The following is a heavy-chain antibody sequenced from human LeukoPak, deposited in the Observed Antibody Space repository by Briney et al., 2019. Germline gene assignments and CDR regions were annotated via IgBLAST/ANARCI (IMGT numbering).Heavy chain of an antibody. J-gene: IGHJ4*02. CDR1: GFTFSDYY. CDR3: ARDRRWIVVVPAAPLDY. CDR2: ISSSGSTI. D-gene: IGHD2-2*01. V-gene: IGHV3-11*01. Sequence: PGGSLRLSRAASGFTFSDYYMSWIRQAPGKGLEWVSYISSSGSTIYYADSVKGRFTISRDNAKNSLYLQMNSLRAEDTAVYYCARDRRWIVVVPAAPLDYWGQGTLVTVSS.